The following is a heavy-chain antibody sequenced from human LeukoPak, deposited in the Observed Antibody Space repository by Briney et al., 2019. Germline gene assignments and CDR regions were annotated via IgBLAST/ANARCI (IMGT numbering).Heavy chain of an antibody. CDR2: ISGSGGST. Sequence: PGASLRLSCAAAGFTFSSDAMGWGRQAPGKGLEWVSAISGSGGSTYYADSVKGRFTISRDNSKNTLYLQMNSLRAEDTAVYYCAKDTYYYDSSGYYPFDYWGQGTLVTVSS. CDR3: AKDTYYYDSSGYYPFDY. V-gene: IGHV3-23*01. CDR1: GFTFSSDA. D-gene: IGHD3-22*01. J-gene: IGHJ4*02.